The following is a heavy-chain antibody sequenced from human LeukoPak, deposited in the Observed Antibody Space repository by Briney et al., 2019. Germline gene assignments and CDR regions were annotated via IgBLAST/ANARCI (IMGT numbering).Heavy chain of an antibody. V-gene: IGHV3-23*01. J-gene: IGHJ4*02. CDR2: ISGSGRGGST. CDR3: VKSIAAAGNY. D-gene: IGHD6-13*01. Sequence: GGSLRLSCAASGFTLSSYAMSWVRQAPGKGLEWVSNISGSGRGGSTYYAGSVKGRFTISRDNSKNTLYLQMNSLRAEDTAIYYCVKSIAAAGNYWGQGTLVTVSS. CDR1: GFTLSSYA.